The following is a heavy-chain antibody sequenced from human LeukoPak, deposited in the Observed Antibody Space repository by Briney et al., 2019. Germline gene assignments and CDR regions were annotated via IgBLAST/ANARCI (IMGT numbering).Heavy chain of an antibody. CDR2: ISTSGSTI. Sequence: GGSLRLSCAASGFTFRNYSMNWVRQAPGKGLEWVSYISTSGSTIYYAESVRGRFTISRDNAKNSLYLQMNSLRAEDTAVYYCAELGITMVGGVWGKGTTVTISS. V-gene: IGHV3-48*04. CDR3: AELGITMVGGV. D-gene: IGHD3-10*02. CDR1: GFTFRNYS. J-gene: IGHJ6*04.